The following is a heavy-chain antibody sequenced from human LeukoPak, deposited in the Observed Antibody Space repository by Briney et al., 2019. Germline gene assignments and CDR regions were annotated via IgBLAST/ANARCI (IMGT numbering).Heavy chain of an antibody. D-gene: IGHD4-17*01. V-gene: IGHV3-43*02. Sequence: QPGGSLRLSCAASGFTFDDYAMHWVRQAPGKGLERVSLISGDGGSTYYADSVKGRFTISRDNSKNSLYLQMNSLRTEDTALYYCAKDFQYTVTTEYYFDYWGQGTLVTVSS. J-gene: IGHJ4*02. CDR1: GFTFDDYA. CDR3: AKDFQYTVTTEYYFDY. CDR2: ISGDGGST.